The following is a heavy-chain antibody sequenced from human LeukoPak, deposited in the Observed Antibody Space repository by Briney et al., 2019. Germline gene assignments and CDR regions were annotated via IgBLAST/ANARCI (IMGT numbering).Heavy chain of an antibody. CDR3: ASRFDWLLIFDY. CDR1: GYTLTELS. V-gene: IGHV1-24*01. J-gene: IGHJ4*02. D-gene: IGHD3-9*01. CDR2: FDPEDGET. Sequence: ASVKVSCKVSGYTLTELSMHWVRQAPGKGLEWMGGFDPEDGETIYAQKVQGRVTMTEDTSTDTAYMELSSLRSEDTAVYYCASRFDWLLIFDYWGQGTLVTVSS.